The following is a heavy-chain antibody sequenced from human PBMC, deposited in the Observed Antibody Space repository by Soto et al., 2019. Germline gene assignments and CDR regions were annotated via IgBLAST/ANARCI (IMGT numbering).Heavy chain of an antibody. CDR1: GGSISSGGYS. J-gene: IGHJ6*02. Sequence: SETLSLTCAVSGGSISSGGYSWTWIRQPPGKGLEWIGYIYHSGSTYYNPSLKSRVTISVDRSKNQFSLKLSSVTAADTAVYYCASGWGDSSGYYRNYYYYGMDVWGQGTTVTVSS. D-gene: IGHD3-22*01. CDR2: IYHSGST. CDR3: ASGWGDSSGYYRNYYYYGMDV. V-gene: IGHV4-30-2*01.